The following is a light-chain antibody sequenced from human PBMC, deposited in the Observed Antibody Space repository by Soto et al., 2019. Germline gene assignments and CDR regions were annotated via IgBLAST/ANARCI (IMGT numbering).Light chain of an antibody. Sequence: QLVLTQSPSASASLGASDKLTYTLSSGHSNYAIAWHQQQPEKGPRYLMKVNSGGSHIKGDGIPDRFSGSSSGAERYLFISSLQSEDEADYYCQTWGTGSAIVVFGGGTQLTVL. CDR3: QTWGTGSAIVV. J-gene: IGLJ7*01. V-gene: IGLV4-69*01. CDR2: VNSGGSH. CDR1: SGHSNYA.